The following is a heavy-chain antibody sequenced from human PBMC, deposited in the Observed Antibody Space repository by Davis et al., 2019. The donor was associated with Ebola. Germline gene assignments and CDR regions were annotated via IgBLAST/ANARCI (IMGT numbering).Heavy chain of an antibody. CDR2: IKQDGSEK. V-gene: IGHV3-7*03. D-gene: IGHD3-10*01. J-gene: IGHJ3*02. CDR3: ARDGRHFGDLLNSAFDI. Sequence: GGSLRLSCAASGFTFSSYWMSWVRQAPGKGLEWVANIKQDGSEKYYVDSVKGRFTISRDNSKNTLYLQMNSLRAEDTAVYYCARDGRHFGDLLNSAFDIWGQGTMVTVSS. CDR1: GFTFSSYW.